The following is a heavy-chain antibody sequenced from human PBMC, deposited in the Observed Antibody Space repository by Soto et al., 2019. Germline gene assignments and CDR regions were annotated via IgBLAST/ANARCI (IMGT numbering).Heavy chain of an antibody. J-gene: IGHJ4*02. CDR2: IISGGGTT. V-gene: IGHV3-23*01. Sequence: GGSLRLSCVASGFTFSIYAMSWVRQAPGKGLEWVSTIISGGGTTYYADSVKGRFTISRDNSKNTLYLQMNSLRAEDTAVYYCATPPFYYDILTGPDYWGQGTLVTVSS. D-gene: IGHD3-9*01. CDR1: GFTFSIYA. CDR3: ATPPFYYDILTGPDY.